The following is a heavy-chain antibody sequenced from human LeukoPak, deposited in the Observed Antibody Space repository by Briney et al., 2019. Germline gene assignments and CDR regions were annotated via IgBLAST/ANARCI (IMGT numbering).Heavy chain of an antibody. CDR2: ISGSGGST. J-gene: IGHJ4*02. V-gene: IGHV3-23*01. CDR3: AKSGHYYDSSGYYRRRGTETYYFDY. Sequence: GGSLRLSCAASGFTFSSYAMSWVRQAPGKGLEWVSAISGSGGSTYYADSVKGRFTISRDNSKNTLYLQMNSLRAEDTAVYYCAKSGHYYDSSGYYRRRGTETYYFDYWGQGTLVTVSS. D-gene: IGHD3-22*01. CDR1: GFTFSSYA.